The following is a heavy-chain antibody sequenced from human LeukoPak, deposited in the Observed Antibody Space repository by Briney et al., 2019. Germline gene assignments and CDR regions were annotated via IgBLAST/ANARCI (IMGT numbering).Heavy chain of an antibody. CDR1: GFTLSDAW. Sequence: PGGSLRLSCAASGFTLSDAWMSWVRQAPGKGLEWVGRIKSKTDGGTTDYAAPVKGRFTISRDDSKNTLYLQMNSLKTEDTAVYYCTARQWLRTLAFDYWGQGTLVTVSS. CDR3: TARQWLRTLAFDY. J-gene: IGHJ4*02. D-gene: IGHD5-12*01. V-gene: IGHV3-15*01. CDR2: IKSKTDGGTT.